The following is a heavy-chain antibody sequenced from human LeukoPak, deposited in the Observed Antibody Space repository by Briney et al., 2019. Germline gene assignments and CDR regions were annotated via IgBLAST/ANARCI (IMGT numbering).Heavy chain of an antibody. V-gene: IGHV3-23*01. D-gene: IGHD6-19*01. CDR3: AKAGEIAVADVDY. CDR2: ISGSGGST. CDR1: GFTFSSYG. J-gene: IGHJ4*02. Sequence: GGSLRLSCAASGFTFSSYGMHWVRHAPGKGLEWVSGISGSGGSTYYADSVKGRFTISRDNSKNTLYLQMNSLRAEDTAVYYCAKAGEIAVADVDYWGQGTLVTVSS.